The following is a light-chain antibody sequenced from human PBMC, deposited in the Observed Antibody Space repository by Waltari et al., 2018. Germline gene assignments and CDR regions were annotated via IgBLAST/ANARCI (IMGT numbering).Light chain of an antibody. CDR1: RSISIN. J-gene: IGKJ1*01. CDR3: RQFNDWPRT. CDR2: GAS. Sequence: EVVMTQSPATLSVSPGGRATLSCRASRSISINLVWYQQRPGQAPRLLIYGASTRATDIPARFSGSGSGTEFTLTISSLQSEDAAVYYCRQFNDWPRTFGQGTKVEVK. V-gene: IGKV3-15*01.